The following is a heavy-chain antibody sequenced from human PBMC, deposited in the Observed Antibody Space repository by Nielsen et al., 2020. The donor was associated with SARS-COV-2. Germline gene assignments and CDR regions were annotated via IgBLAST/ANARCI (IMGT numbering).Heavy chain of an antibody. D-gene: IGHD3-22*01. CDR2: IIPIFGTA. CDR3: ARVDSSGQGY. V-gene: IGHV1-69*05. CDR1: GGTFSSYA. Sequence: SVKVSCKASGGTFSSYAISWVRQAPGQGLEWMGGIIPIFGTANYAQKFQGRVTMTTDTSTSTAYMELRSLRSDDTAVYYCARVDSSGQGYWGQGTLVTVSS. J-gene: IGHJ4*02.